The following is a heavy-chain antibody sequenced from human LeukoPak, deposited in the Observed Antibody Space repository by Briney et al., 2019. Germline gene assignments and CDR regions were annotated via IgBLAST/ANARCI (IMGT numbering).Heavy chain of an antibody. D-gene: IGHD3-22*01. CDR2: ISGSGGST. Sequence: GGSLRLSCAASEFTFSSYAMSWVRQAPGKGLEGVTAISGSGGSTYYADSVKGRFTISRDNSKNTLYLQMNSLRAEDTAVYYCAKSFTYYYDSSGYYYVEYFHHWGQGTLVTVSS. CDR3: AKSFTYYYDSSGYYYVEYFHH. J-gene: IGHJ1*01. CDR1: EFTFSSYA. V-gene: IGHV3-23*01.